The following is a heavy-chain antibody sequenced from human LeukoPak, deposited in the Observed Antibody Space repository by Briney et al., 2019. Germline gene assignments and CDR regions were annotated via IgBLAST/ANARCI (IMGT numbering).Heavy chain of an antibody. CDR3: VRDCCSWDAFDI. CDR1: GFTFSSYA. V-gene: IGHV3-23*01. CDR2: ISGSGGQGLEWVSVLSGRGPNT. Sequence: GGSLRLSCVASGFTFSSYAMSWVRQAPGKGLEWVSAISGSGGQGLEWVSVLSGRGPNTYYADSVKGRFTISRDNAKNTVYLQMNSLRAEDAAVYYCVRDCCSWDAFDIWGQGTMVTVSS. D-gene: IGHD2-21*01. J-gene: IGHJ3*02.